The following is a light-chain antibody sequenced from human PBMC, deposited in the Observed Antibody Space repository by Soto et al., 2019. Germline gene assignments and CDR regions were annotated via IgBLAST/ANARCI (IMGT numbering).Light chain of an antibody. CDR1: QSLSDW. J-gene: IGKJ4*01. CDR2: RES. V-gene: IGKV1-5*03. Sequence: DIQLTQSPSTLSASVGDRVTITCRASQSLSDWLAWYQQIPGTAPKLLIYRESSLEDGDPSRFSGSGSGTEFTLTISSLQPDDFATDDCQQYDTYPLPFGGGTKVEIK. CDR3: QQYDTYPLP.